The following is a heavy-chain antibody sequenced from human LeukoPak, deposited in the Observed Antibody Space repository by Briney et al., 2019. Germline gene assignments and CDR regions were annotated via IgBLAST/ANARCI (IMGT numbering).Heavy chain of an antibody. CDR1: GGTFSSYA. D-gene: IGHD3-9*01. Sequence: ASVKASCKASGGTFSSYAISWVRQAPGQGLEWMGRIIPILGIANYAQKFQGRVTITADKSTSTAYMELSSLRSEDTAVYYCARYYDTSYGMDVWGQGTTVTVSS. CDR3: ARYYDTSYGMDV. CDR2: IIPILGIA. J-gene: IGHJ6*02. V-gene: IGHV1-69*04.